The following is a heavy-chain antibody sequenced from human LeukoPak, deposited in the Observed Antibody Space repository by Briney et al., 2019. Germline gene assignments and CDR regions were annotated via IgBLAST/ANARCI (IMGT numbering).Heavy chain of an antibody. D-gene: IGHD3-9*01. J-gene: IGHJ6*02. CDR2: IRSSGSTR. Sequence: PGGSLRLSCAASGFTFSSYEMNWVRQAPGKGLEWVSYIRSSGSTRYYADSVKGRFTISRDNAKNSLYLQMNSLRAEDTAVYYCARDHYDILTGYPYYGMDVWGQGTTVTVSS. V-gene: IGHV3-48*03. CDR1: GFTFSSYE. CDR3: ARDHYDILTGYPYYGMDV.